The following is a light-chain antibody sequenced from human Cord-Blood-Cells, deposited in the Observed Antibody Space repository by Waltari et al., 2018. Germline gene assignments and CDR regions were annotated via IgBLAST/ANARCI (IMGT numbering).Light chain of an antibody. Sequence: QSVLTQPPSVSAAPGQKVTISCSGSSSNIGNNYVSWYQQLPGTAPNLRIYENNKRPSGIPDRFSGSKSGTSATLGITGLQTGDEADYYCGTWDSSLSANWVFGGGTKLTVL. CDR3: GTWDSSLSANWV. V-gene: IGLV1-51*02. CDR1: SSNIGNNY. CDR2: ENN. J-gene: IGLJ3*02.